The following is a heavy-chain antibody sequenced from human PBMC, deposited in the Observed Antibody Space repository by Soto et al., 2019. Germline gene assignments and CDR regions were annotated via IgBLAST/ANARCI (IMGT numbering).Heavy chain of an antibody. Sequence: ASVKVSCKASGYTFTSYGISWVRQAPGQGLEWMGWISAYNGNTNYAQKLQGRVTMTTDTSTSTAYMELRSLRSDDTAVYYCARDTLPDWGIFGVVITPRFDPWGQGTLVTVSS. V-gene: IGHV1-18*01. D-gene: IGHD3-3*01. CDR2: ISAYNGNT. J-gene: IGHJ5*02. CDR3: ARDTLPDWGIFGVVITPRFDP. CDR1: GYTFTSYG.